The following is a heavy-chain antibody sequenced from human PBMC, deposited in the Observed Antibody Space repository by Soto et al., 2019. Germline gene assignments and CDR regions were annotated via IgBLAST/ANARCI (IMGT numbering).Heavy chain of an antibody. D-gene: IGHD2-15*01. J-gene: IGHJ4*02. V-gene: IGHV3-23*01. Sequence: GGSLRLSCAASGFTFSSYAMSWVRQAPGKGLEWVSAISGSGGSTYYADSVKGRFTISRDNSKNTLYLQMNSLRAEDTAVYYCAKDTRYVFPFPPLRIPDYFDYWGQGTLVTVSS. CDR3: AKDTRYVFPFPPLRIPDYFDY. CDR2: ISGSGGST. CDR1: GFTFSSYA.